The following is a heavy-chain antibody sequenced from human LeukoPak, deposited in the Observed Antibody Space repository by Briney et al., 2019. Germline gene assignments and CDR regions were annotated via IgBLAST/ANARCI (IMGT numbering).Heavy chain of an antibody. CDR3: ACDHYYHPDY. D-gene: IGHD3-10*01. J-gene: IGHJ4*02. CDR1: GLDLSGYW. Sequence: TGGSLRLSCAASGLDLSGYWMHWVRQAPGKGLVWVSRINSDGSSTTYANSVQGRFTIFRDNAKNTLYLQMSSLRAEDTAVYYCACDHYYHPDYWGQGTLVTVSS. CDR2: INSDGSST. V-gene: IGHV3-74*01.